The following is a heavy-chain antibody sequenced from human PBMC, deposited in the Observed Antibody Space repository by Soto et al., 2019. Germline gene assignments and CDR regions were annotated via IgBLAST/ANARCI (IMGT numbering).Heavy chain of an antibody. J-gene: IGHJ6*02. CDR1: GFTFSSYA. Sequence: PGGSLRLSCAASGFTFSSYAMTWVRQAPGKWLVWFLSFGFVGVVVVTFYRDSVKGRFTISRDNWKNTLYLQMDSLRAEDTAVFYCAYLRGKDYYYAIDVWGQGTTVTVSS. V-gene: IGHV3-23*02. CDR3: AYLRGKDYYYAIDV. CDR2: FVGVVVVT.